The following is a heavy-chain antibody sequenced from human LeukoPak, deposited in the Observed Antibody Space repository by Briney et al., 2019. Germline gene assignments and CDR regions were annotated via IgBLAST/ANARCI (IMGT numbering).Heavy chain of an antibody. D-gene: IGHD3-16*01. CDR1: GGSISSGGYS. CDR3: ARGRSRKFDY. J-gene: IGHJ4*02. Sequence: PSETLSLTCAVSGGSISSGGYSWSWIRQPPGKDLEWIVYIYHSGSTYYSPSLKSRITISVDRSKNQFSLKLSSVTAADTAVYYCARGRSRKFDYWGQGTLVTVSS. V-gene: IGHV4-30-2*01. CDR2: IYHSGST.